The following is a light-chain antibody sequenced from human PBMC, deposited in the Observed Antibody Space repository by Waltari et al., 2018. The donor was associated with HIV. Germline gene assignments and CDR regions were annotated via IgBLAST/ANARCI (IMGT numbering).Light chain of an antibody. J-gene: IGKJ5*01. CDR1: QSVSSTY. CDR3: LHYGTSPPIT. CDR2: SAS. Sequence: EIVLAQSPGTLSLSPGEGATLSCKTSQSVSSTYLAWYQQRPGQSPRLLSYSASIRASGIPDRFSGSGSGTDFTLTISRLEPEDFAMYHCLHYGTSPPITFGPGTRLEIQ. V-gene: IGKV3-20*01.